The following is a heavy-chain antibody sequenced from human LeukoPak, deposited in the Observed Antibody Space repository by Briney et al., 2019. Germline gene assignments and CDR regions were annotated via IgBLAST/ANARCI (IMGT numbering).Heavy chain of an antibody. D-gene: IGHD5-18*01. J-gene: IGHJ3*02. CDR3: ARAPDTAMATDAFDI. CDR2: ISYDGSNK. V-gene: IGHV3-30*19. CDR1: GFTFNIYG. Sequence: GGSLRLSCAASGFTFNIYGMHWVRQAPGKGLEWVAVISYDGSNKYYADSVKGRFTISRDNSKNTLYLQMNSLRAEDTAVYYCARAPDTAMATDAFDIWGQGTMVTVSS.